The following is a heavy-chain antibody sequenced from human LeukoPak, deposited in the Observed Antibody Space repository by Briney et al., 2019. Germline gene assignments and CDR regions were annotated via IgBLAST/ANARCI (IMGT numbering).Heavy chain of an antibody. J-gene: IGHJ4*02. CDR1: GFTFSSYW. V-gene: IGHV3-7*01. D-gene: IGHD6-19*01. CDR3: ARDFTAVAGTVDY. Sequence: GGSLRLSCAASGFTFSSYWMSWVRQAPGKGLEWMANIKQDGSEKYYVDSVKGRFTISRDNAKNSLYLQMNSLRAEDTAVYYCARDFTAVAGTVDYWGQGTLVTVSS. CDR2: IKQDGSEK.